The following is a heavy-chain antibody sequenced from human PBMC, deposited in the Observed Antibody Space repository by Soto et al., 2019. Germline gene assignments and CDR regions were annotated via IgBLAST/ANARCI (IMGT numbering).Heavy chain of an antibody. CDR3: ARRVDSSGWYGWFDP. Sequence: SETLSLTCTVSGDSITSSGSYWGWIRQPPGKGLEWIGSIYYNGSTYYNPSLKSRVTISVDTSKNQFSLKLSSVTAADTAVYYCARRVDSSGWYGWFDPWGQGTLVTVSS. J-gene: IGHJ5*02. CDR1: GDSITSSGSY. D-gene: IGHD6-19*01. V-gene: IGHV4-39*01. CDR2: IYYNGST.